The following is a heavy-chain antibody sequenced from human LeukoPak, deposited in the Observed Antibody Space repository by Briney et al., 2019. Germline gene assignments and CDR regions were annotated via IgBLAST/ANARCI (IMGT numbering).Heavy chain of an antibody. CDR1: GGSISSSNW. CDR2: IYHSGST. V-gene: IGHV4-4*02. CDR3: ARDSRWLAKYYFDY. J-gene: IGHJ4*02. Sequence: SETLSLTCAVSGGSISSSNWWSWVRQPPGKGLEWIGEIYHSGSTNYNPSLKGRVTISVDKSKNQFSLRLSSVTAADTAVYYCARDSRWLAKYYFDYWGQGTLVTVSS. D-gene: IGHD6-19*01.